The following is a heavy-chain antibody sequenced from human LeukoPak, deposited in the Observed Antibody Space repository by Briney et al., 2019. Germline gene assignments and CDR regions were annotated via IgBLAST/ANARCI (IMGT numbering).Heavy chain of an antibody. Sequence: ASMKVSCKASGYTFTGYYMHWVRQAPGQGLEWMGWINPNSGGTNYVQKFQGRVTMTRDASISTAYMELSRLRSDDTAVYYCARGAWIQGPHDYWGQGTLVTVSS. CDR3: ARGAWIQGPHDY. CDR1: GYTFTGYY. CDR2: INPNSGGT. D-gene: IGHD5-18*01. J-gene: IGHJ4*02. V-gene: IGHV1-2*02.